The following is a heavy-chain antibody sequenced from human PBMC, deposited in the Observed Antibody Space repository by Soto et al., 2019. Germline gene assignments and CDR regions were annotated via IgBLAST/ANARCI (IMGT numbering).Heavy chain of an antibody. D-gene: IGHD4-17*01. Sequence: SVKVSCKASGGTFSTFGISWVRQAPGQGLEWMGGIIPFFGTARYSQKFEDRITITADESTNTVYMDLRSLTSEDTAIYYCAKSAPMDAGDKYYYDFWGQGXLVTVHS. V-gene: IGHV1-69*13. CDR3: AKSAPMDAGDKYYYDF. J-gene: IGHJ4*02. CDR2: IIPFFGTA. CDR1: GGTFSTFG.